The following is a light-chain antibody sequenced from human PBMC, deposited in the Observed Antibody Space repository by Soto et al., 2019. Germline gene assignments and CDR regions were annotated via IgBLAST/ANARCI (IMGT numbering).Light chain of an antibody. V-gene: IGKV1-5*03. CDR1: LSLTLW. J-gene: IGKJ1*01. Sequence: DIHMTQSASTLYASVGVSNTITCRASLSLTLWLGWYQLKPGKAPNLLISKTTSLESGDPARFSGSVSGTEFTLTISSLQPDEVATFYSLHWTDYSWTFGQGTKVEVK. CDR3: LHWTDYSWT. CDR2: KTT.